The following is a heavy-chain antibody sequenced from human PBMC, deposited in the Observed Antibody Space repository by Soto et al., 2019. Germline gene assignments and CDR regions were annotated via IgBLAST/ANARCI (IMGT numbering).Heavy chain of an antibody. V-gene: IGHV1-2*04. J-gene: IGHJ6*02. D-gene: IGHD5-18*01. CDR2: INPNSGGT. CDR1: GYTFTGYY. Sequence: ASVKVSCKASGYTFTGYYMHWVRQAPGQGLEWMGWINPNSGGTNYAQKFQGWVTMTRDTSISTAYMELSRLRSDDTAVYYCARADRDYTAMVPGCYYGMDVWGQGNTVTVSS. CDR3: ARADRDYTAMVPGCYYGMDV.